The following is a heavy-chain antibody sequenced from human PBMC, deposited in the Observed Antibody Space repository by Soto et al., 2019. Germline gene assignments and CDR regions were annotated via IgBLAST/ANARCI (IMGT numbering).Heavy chain of an antibody. CDR2: ISYTGTT. D-gene: IGHD2-2*01. V-gene: IGHV4-30-4*01. CDR3: ARATSYCGRTTCSPFDF. J-gene: IGHJ4*02. CDR1: GGSISSIDYY. Sequence: SETLSLTCTVSGGSISSIDYYWSWVRQAPGKGLEWIGYISYTGTTSYNPSLESRLRMSIDRSRNQFSLQVTSVTAADTAVYYCARATSYCGRTTCSPFDFWGQGALVTVSS.